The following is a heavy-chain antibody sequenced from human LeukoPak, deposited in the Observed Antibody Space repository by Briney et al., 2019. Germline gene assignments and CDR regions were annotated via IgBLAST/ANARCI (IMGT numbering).Heavy chain of an antibody. J-gene: IGHJ4*02. D-gene: IGHD6-13*01. CDR2: ISGSGGST. V-gene: IGHV3-23*01. CDR1: GFTFSSYA. CDR3: AKGSVQYSSSWYYFDY. Sequence: GGSLRLSCAASGFTFSSYALSWVRRAPGKGLGWVSVISGSGGSTYYADSVKGRFTISRDNSKNTLYLQMNSLRAEDTAVYYCAKGSVQYSSSWYYFDYWGQGTLVTVSS.